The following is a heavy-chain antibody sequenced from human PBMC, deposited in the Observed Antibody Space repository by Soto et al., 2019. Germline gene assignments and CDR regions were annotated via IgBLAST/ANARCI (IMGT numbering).Heavy chain of an antibody. CDR2: IYYSGST. D-gene: IGHD6-19*01. J-gene: IGHJ4*02. Sequence: ASETLSLTCTVSGGSISSSSYYWGWIRQPPGKGLEWIGSIYYSGSTYYNPSLKSRVTISVDTSKNQFSLKLSSVTAADTAVYYCARHIAIAVADYWGQVTLVTVSS. V-gene: IGHV4-39*01. CDR3: ARHIAIAVADY. CDR1: GGSISSSSYY.